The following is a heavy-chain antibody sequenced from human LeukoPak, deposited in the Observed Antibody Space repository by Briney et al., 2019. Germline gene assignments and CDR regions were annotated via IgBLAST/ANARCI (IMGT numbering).Heavy chain of an antibody. D-gene: IGHD3-10*01. CDR3: ARAITMVRGVPYYYYYMDV. Sequence: VASVKVSCKASGYTFTGYYLHWVRQAPGQGLEWMGWINPNSGGTNYAQKFQGRLTMTRDTSITTAYMELSSLRSDDTAVYYCARAITMVRGVPYYYYYMDVWGKGTTVTISS. CDR1: GYTFTGYY. CDR2: INPNSGGT. J-gene: IGHJ6*03. V-gene: IGHV1-2*02.